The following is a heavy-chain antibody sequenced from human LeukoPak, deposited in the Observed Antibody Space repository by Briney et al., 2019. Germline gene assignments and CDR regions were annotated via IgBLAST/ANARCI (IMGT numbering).Heavy chain of an antibody. CDR1: GFTFSSYE. CDR3: ARDRAHRDYFDY. J-gene: IGHJ4*02. V-gene: IGHV3-48*03. Sequence: GGSLRLSCVASGFTFSSYEMNWVRQAPGKGLEWVSYISDRGTIYYADSVKGRFTISRDNAKNSLYLQMNSLRAVDTAVYYCARDRAHRDYFDYWGQGTLVTVSS. CDR2: ISDRGTI.